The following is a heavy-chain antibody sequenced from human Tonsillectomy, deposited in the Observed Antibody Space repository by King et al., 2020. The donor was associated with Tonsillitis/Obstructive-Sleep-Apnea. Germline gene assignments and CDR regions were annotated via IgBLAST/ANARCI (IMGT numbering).Heavy chain of an antibody. CDR3: ARDRGYNFWGGYYMDV. V-gene: IGHV3-72*01. Sequence: VQLVESGGGLVQPGGFLRLSCGASGFTFRDHYMEWVRQAPGEGLEWVGRIRTKTNRYTKEYAASVTGRLTISRDDSKSSLYLQMNGLKTEDTAVYYCARDRGYNFWGGYYMDVWGKGTTVFVSS. J-gene: IGHJ6*03. D-gene: IGHD3-3*01. CDR2: IRTKTNRYTK. CDR1: GFTFRDHY.